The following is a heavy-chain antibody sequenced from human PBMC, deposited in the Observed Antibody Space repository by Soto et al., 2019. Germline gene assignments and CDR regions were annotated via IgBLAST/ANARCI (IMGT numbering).Heavy chain of an antibody. CDR2: IYWDDDK. V-gene: IGHV2-5*02. J-gene: IGHJ5*02. CDR1: GFSLSTSGVG. CDR3: AHIEVPDSSGYYSWFDP. D-gene: IGHD3-22*01. Sequence: QITLKESGPTLVKPTQTLTLTCTFSGFSLSTSGVGVGWIRQPPGKALEWLALIYWDDDKRYSPSLKIRLTITKDTSKNQVVLTMTNMDPVDTATYYCAHIEVPDSSGYYSWFDPRGQGTLVTVSS.